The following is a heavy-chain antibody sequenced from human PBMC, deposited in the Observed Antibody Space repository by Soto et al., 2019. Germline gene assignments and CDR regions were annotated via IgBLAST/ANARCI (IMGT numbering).Heavy chain of an antibody. Sequence: ASVKVSCKASGYTFTSYGISWVRQAPGQGLEWMGWISAYNGNTNYAQKLQGRVTMTTDTSTSTAYMELRSLRSDDTAVYYCARDTEASSSWIYYYYYGIDVWGQGPTVTVYS. CDR3: ARDTEASSSWIYYYYYGIDV. D-gene: IGHD6-13*01. V-gene: IGHV1-18*04. J-gene: IGHJ6*02. CDR1: GYTFTSYG. CDR2: ISAYNGNT.